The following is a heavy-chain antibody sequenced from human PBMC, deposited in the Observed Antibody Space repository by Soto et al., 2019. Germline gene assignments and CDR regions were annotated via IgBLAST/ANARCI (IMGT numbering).Heavy chain of an antibody. D-gene: IGHD3-22*01. V-gene: IGHV3-30-3*01. CDR2: ISYDGNNK. CDR1: GFTYSTYT. Sequence: GGSLRLSCAASGFTYSTYTMHWVRQAPGKGLEWVAVISYDGNNKFYADSVKGRFTISRDSTKQTLYLQMNSLRAEDTAVYYCATDYYDSSGYPFYFDYWGQGTLVTVSS. CDR3: ATDYYDSSGYPFYFDY. J-gene: IGHJ4*02.